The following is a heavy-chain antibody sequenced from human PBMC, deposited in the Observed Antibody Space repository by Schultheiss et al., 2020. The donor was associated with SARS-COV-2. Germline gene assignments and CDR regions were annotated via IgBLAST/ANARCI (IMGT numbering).Heavy chain of an antibody. CDR2: LHSSGST. J-gene: IGHJ4*02. Sequence: SETLSLTCAVYGGSFSGYYWSWIRQPPGKGLEWIGCLHSSGSTSYNPSLKSRVTISVDTSKNQFSLKLSSVTAADTAVYYCACYSSSWYNYWGQGTLVTVSS. D-gene: IGHD6-13*01. V-gene: IGHV4-34*01. CDR3: ACYSSSWYNY. CDR1: GGSFSGYY.